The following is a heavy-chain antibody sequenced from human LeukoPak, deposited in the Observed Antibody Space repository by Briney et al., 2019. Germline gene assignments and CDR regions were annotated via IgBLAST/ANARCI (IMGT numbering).Heavy chain of an antibody. CDR3: ARAHNWKYGTFDY. D-gene: IGHD1-7*01. CDR1: GFTFSSYS. J-gene: IGHJ4*02. V-gene: IGHV3-21*01. Sequence: PGGSLRLSCAASGFTFSSYSMNWVRQAPGKGLEWVSCVSSSSSYIYYADSVKGRFTISRDNAKNSLYLQMNSLRVEDTAVYYCARAHNWKYGTFDYWGQGTLVTVSS. CDR2: VSSSSSYI.